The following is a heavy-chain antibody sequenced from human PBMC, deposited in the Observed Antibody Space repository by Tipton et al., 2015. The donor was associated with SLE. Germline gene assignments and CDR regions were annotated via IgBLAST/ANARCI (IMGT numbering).Heavy chain of an antibody. CDR3: ARDPGVVGWVNDAFDI. D-gene: IGHD2-15*01. J-gene: IGHJ3*02. Sequence: LRLSCTVSGGSISSGSYSWSWIRQPAGKGLEWIGRIYISGSTKYNPSLKSRVTISGDTSKNQFSLKLSSVTAADTAVYYCARDPGVVGWVNDAFDIWGQGTMVTVSS. CDR1: GGSISSGSYS. CDR2: IYISGST. V-gene: IGHV4-61*02.